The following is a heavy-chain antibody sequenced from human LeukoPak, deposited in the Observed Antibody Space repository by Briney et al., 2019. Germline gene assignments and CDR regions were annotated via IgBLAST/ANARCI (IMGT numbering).Heavy chain of an antibody. CDR2: IIPILGIA. CDR3: AARWLLEYYFDY. D-gene: IGHD5-24*01. CDR1: GGTFSSYA. V-gene: IGHV1-69*04. J-gene: IGHJ4*02. Sequence: SVKVSCKASGGTFSSYAISWVRQAPGQGLEWMGRIIPILGIANYAQKFQGRVTITADKSTSTAYMELSSLRSEDTAVYYCAARWLLEYYFDYWGQGTLVTVSS.